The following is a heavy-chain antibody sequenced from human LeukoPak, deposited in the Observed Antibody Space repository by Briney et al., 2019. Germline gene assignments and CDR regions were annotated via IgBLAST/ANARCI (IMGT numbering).Heavy chain of an antibody. V-gene: IGHV5-51*01. J-gene: IGHJ4*02. D-gene: IGHD2-2*03. Sequence: GESLKISCKTSGYSFNTYWIAWVRQMPGKGLEWMGIIYPDDSVARYSPSFQGQVTISVDKSITTAYLQWSSLKTSDTAMYYCARLDFVGRPFDYWGQGTLVTVSS. CDR1: GYSFNTYW. CDR3: ARLDFVGRPFDY. CDR2: IYPDDSVA.